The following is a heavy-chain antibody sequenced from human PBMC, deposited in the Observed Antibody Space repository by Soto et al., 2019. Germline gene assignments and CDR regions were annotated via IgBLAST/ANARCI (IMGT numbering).Heavy chain of an antibody. CDR3: ASQSIAVESYYYYGMDV. J-gene: IGHJ6*02. V-gene: IGHV5-51*01. Sequence: PGESLKISCKGSGYSFTSYWIGWVRQMPGKGLEWMGIIYPGDSDTRYSPSFQGQVTISADKSISTAYLQWNSLKASDTAVYYCASQSIAVESYYYYGMDVWGQGTTVTVSS. D-gene: IGHD2-21*01. CDR2: IYPGDSDT. CDR1: GYSFTSYW.